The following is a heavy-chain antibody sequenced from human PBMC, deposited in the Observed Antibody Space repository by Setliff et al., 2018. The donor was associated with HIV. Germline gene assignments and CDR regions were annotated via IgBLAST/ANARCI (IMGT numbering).Heavy chain of an antibody. CDR1: GYTFTNYG. CDR3: ARQIFWRDYYFDY. V-gene: IGHV1-18*01. J-gene: IGHJ4*02. CDR2: ISAYDGNT. Sequence: VKVSCKTSGYTFTNYGISWVRQAPGQRLEWMGWISAYDGNTNYAQRFQGRVTTTIDRSTSTAYMELRSLRSDDTAVYYCARQIFWRDYYFDYWGQGTLVTVSS. D-gene: IGHD3-3*01.